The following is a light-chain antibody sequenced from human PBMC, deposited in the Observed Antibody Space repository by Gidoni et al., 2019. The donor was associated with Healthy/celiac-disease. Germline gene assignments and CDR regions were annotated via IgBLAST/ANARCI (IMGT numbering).Light chain of an antibody. CDR2: GAS. Sequence: EIVMTQPPGTLSLSPGERATLSCRASQSVRSSYLAWYQQKPGQTPRLLIYGASSRATGIPDRFSGSGSGTDFTLTISRLEPEDFAVYYCQQYGSSPHTFGQGTKLEIK. J-gene: IGKJ2*01. CDR3: QQYGSSPHT. CDR1: QSVRSSY. V-gene: IGKV3-20*01.